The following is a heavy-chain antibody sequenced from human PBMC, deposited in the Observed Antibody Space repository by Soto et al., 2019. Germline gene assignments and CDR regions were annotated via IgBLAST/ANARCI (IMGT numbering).Heavy chain of an antibody. J-gene: IGHJ6*03. CDR3: AKVYCSSTSCPIYYYYYMDV. CDR1: GFTFSSYG. CDR2: ISYDGSNK. V-gene: IGHV3-30*18. D-gene: IGHD2-2*01. Sequence: GGSLRLSCAASGFTFSSYGMHWVRQAPGKGLEWVAVISYDGSNKYYADSVKGRFTISRDNSKNTLDLQMNSLRAEDTAVYYCAKVYCSSTSCPIYYYYYMDVWGKGTTVTVSS.